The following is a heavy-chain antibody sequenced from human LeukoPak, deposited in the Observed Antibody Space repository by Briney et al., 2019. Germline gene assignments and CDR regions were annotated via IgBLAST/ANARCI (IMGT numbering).Heavy chain of an antibody. CDR1: GGSFSGYY. Sequence: SETLSLTCAVYGGSFSGYYWSWIRQPPGKGLEWIGEINHSGSTNYNPSLKSRVTISVDTSKNQYSLKLGSVTAADTAVYYCARVPYGRSWMDYLGQGTLLDVSS. CDR3: ARVPYGRSWMDY. CDR2: INHSGST. V-gene: IGHV4-34*01. J-gene: IGHJ4*02. D-gene: IGHD6-13*01.